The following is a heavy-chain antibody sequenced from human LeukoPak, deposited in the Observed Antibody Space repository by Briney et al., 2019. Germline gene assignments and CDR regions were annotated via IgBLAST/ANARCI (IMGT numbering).Heavy chain of an antibody. D-gene: IGHD2-2*01. CDR3: AKDLSPPLSSTSSYYSYGMDV. Sequence: GGSLRLSCAASGFTFSSYAMSWVRQAPGKGLEWVSAISGSGGSTYYADSVKGRFTISRDNSKNTLYLQMNSLRAEDTAVYYCAKDLSPPLSSTSSYYSYGMDVWGQGTTVTVSS. CDR2: ISGSGGST. CDR1: GFTFSSYA. J-gene: IGHJ6*02. V-gene: IGHV3-23*01.